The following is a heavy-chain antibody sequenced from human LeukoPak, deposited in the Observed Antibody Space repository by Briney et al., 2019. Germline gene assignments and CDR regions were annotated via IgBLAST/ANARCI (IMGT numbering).Heavy chain of an antibody. J-gene: IGHJ5*02. D-gene: IGHD3-16*02. Sequence: PGGSLRLSCAASGFTFSSYSMNWVRQAPGKGLEWVGRIKSKTDGGTTDYAAPVKGRFTISRDDSKNTLYLQMNSLKTEDTAVYYCTTDPRYYDYVWGSYRGVTNWFDPWGQGTLVTVSS. CDR1: GFTFSSYS. CDR3: TTDPRYYDYVWGSYRGVTNWFDP. CDR2: IKSKTDGGTT. V-gene: IGHV3-15*01.